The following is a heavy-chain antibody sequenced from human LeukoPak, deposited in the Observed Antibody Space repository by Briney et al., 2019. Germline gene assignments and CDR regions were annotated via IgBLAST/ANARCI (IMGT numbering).Heavy chain of an antibody. CDR1: GFTVSSNY. Sequence: GGSLRLSCAASGFTVSSNYMSWVRQAPGKGLEWVANIKQDESEKYYVDSVKGRFTISRDNAKNSLYLQMNSLRAEDTAVYYCARDHGYYYDSSGYYYFDYWGQGTLVTVSS. D-gene: IGHD3-22*01. J-gene: IGHJ4*02. CDR3: ARDHGYYYDSSGYYYFDY. CDR2: IKQDESEK. V-gene: IGHV3-7*01.